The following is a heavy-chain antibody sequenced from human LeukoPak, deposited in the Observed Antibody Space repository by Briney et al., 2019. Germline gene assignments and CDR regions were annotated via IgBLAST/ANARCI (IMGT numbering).Heavy chain of an antibody. Sequence: PGGSLRLSCAASGFSFSDYNMNWVRQAPGKGLEWVSGITNSGENTYYADSVKGRFTISRDNSKNTLYLQMNSLRAEDTAVYYCAKESQTDAFDIWGQGTMVTVSS. V-gene: IGHV3-23*01. J-gene: IGHJ3*02. CDR1: GFSFSDYN. CDR2: ITNSGENT. CDR3: AKESQTDAFDI.